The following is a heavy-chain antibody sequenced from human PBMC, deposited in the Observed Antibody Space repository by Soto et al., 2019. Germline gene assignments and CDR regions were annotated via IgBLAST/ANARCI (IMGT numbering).Heavy chain of an antibody. Sequence: EVQLVESGGGLVQPGGSLRLSCAASGFTFSTYWMHWVRQAPGKGPVWVSRISSDGSVTDYAGSVKGRFTISRDNAKNTLYLQMNSLRAADTAVYYCASAMPSVGATTKGDYWGQGTLVTVSS. D-gene: IGHD1-26*01. CDR2: ISSDGSVT. J-gene: IGHJ4*02. V-gene: IGHV3-74*01. CDR3: ASAMPSVGATTKGDY. CDR1: GFTFSTYW.